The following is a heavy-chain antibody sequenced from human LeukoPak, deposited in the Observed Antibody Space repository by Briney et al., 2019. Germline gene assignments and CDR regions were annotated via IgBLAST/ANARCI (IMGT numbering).Heavy chain of an antibody. D-gene: IGHD6-13*01. CDR2: IWYDGSNK. Sequence: GGSLRLSCAASGFTFSGSAIHWVRQAPAKGLEWVAVIWYDGSNKYYADSVKGRFTISRDNSKNTLYLLMNSLRAEDTALYYCARGAAAGTYGLDVWGQGTTVTVSS. J-gene: IGHJ6*02. CDR1: GFTFSGSA. V-gene: IGHV3-33*08. CDR3: ARGAAAGTYGLDV.